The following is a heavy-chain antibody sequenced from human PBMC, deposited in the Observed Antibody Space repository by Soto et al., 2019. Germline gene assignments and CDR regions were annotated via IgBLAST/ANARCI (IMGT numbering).Heavy chain of an antibody. D-gene: IGHD2-2*01. Sequence: SVKVSCKTSGGTNSRYTISWVRQAPGQGLEWMGRIIPILGIANYAQKFQGRVTITADKSTSTAYMELSSLRSEDTAVYYCATGNVPATATLDYWGQGTLVTVSS. V-gene: IGHV1-69*02. J-gene: IGHJ4*02. CDR3: ATGNVPATATLDY. CDR1: GGTNSRYT. CDR2: IIPILGIA.